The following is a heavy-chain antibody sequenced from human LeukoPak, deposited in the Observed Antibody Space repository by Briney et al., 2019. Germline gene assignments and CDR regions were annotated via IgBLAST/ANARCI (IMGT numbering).Heavy chain of an antibody. V-gene: IGHV4-59*08. CDR2: INYNGNM. D-gene: IGHD2-2*01. CDR1: GASTITYY. J-gene: IGHJ4*02. CDR3: ARHRYCTSTSCTFYFDS. Sequence: SETLSLTCSVSGASTITYYWSWIRQPPGKGLEWIGYINYNGNMSYNPSLKSRVTISIDTSKNEFSLKLTAVAAADTAVDYCARHRYCTSTSCTFYFDSWGQGRLVTVSS.